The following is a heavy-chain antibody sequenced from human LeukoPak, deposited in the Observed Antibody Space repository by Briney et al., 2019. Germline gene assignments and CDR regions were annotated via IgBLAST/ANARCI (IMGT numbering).Heavy chain of an antibody. Sequence: GRSLRLSCAASGFTFSSYGMHWVRQAPGKGLEGVAVIWYDGSNKYYADSVKGRFTISRGNSKNTLYLQMNSLRAEDTAVYYCARDYYDSSGQNWFDPWGQGTLVTVSS. V-gene: IGHV3-33*01. CDR2: IWYDGSNK. CDR3: ARDYYDSSGQNWFDP. J-gene: IGHJ5*02. CDR1: GFTFSSYG. D-gene: IGHD3-22*01.